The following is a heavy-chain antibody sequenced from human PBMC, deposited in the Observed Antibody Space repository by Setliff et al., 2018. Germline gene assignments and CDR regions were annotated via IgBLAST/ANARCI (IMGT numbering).Heavy chain of an antibody. CDR1: GLTFRNFG. CDR2: ISSGSSTI. Sequence: GGSLRLSCVVSGLTFRNFGMTWVRQAPGKGLEWLAKISSGSSTIYYADSVKGRFTISRDDGKNSLYLQMNSLRAEDTAVYYCAREVWNIYDNDNSWSGYSDHWGQGTLVTVSS. CDR3: AREVWNIYDNDNSWSGYSDH. V-gene: IGHV3-48*04. J-gene: IGHJ4*02. D-gene: IGHD3-3*01.